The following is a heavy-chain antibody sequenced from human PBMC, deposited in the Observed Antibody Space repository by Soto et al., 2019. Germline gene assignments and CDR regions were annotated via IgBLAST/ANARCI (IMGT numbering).Heavy chain of an antibody. J-gene: IGHJ6*02. V-gene: IGHV4-34*01. D-gene: IGHD1-1*01. CDR2: INHSGST. Sequence: QVQLQQWGAGLLKPSETLSLTCAVYGGSFSGYYWSWIRQPPGKGLEWIGEINHSGSTNYNPSLKRRVTISVETSKNQFSLKLSSVTAADKAVYYCRMERLSNYYCGMDVWGQGTTVTVSS. CDR1: GGSFSGYY. CDR3: RMERLSNYYCGMDV.